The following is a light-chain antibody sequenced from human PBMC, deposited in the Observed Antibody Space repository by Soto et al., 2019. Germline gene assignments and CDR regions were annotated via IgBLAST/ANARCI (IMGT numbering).Light chain of an antibody. V-gene: IGLV2-8*01. J-gene: IGLJ1*01. CDR3: KSYDGSNTYV. CDR1: KSDIVVYDV. CDR2: EVV. Sequence: QSVLTQPPSASGSPGQSVTISCTGTKSDIVVYDVFSWYQHHPGKAPRLIIYEVVQRPSGVPDRFSGSKSGNTASLTVSWLQAGDEADYFCKSYDGSNTYVFGSGTKLTVL.